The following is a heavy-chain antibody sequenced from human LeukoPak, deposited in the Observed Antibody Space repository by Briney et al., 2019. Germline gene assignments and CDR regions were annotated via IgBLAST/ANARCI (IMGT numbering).Heavy chain of an antibody. J-gene: IGHJ4*02. Sequence: SETLSLTCAVHGGSFSGYYWSWIRQPPGKGLEWIGEINHSGSTNYNPSLKSRVTISVDTSKNQFSLKLSSVTAADTAVYYCARPKPYCSSTSCSDYWGQGTLVTVSS. CDR1: GGSFSGYY. D-gene: IGHD2-2*01. CDR3: ARPKPYCSSTSCSDY. CDR2: INHSGST. V-gene: IGHV4-34*01.